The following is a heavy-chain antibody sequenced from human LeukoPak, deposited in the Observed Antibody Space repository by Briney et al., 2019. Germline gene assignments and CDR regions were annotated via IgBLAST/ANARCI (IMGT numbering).Heavy chain of an antibody. Sequence: PGGSLRLSCAASGFTFSSYGMHWVRQAPGKGLEWVAVISYDGSNKYYADSVKGRFTISRDNSKNTLYLQMNSLRAEDTAVYYCAKDRRGYHDYWGQGTLVTVSS. D-gene: IGHD5-18*01. CDR1: GFTFSSYG. J-gene: IGHJ4*02. V-gene: IGHV3-30*18. CDR2: ISYDGSNK. CDR3: AKDRRGYHDY.